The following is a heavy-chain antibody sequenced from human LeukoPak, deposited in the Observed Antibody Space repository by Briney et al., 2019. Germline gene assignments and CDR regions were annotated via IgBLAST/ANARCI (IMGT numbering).Heavy chain of an antibody. CDR1: GYTFTGYY. CDR3: ARSINGFRSQYFQH. D-gene: IGHD2-8*01. Sequence: ASVKVSCKASGYTFTGYYMHWVRQAPGQGLEWMGWINPNSGGTNYAQKFQGRVTMTRDTSISTAYMELSSLRSEDTAVYYCARSINGFRSQYFQHWGQGTLVTVSS. V-gene: IGHV1-2*02. J-gene: IGHJ1*01. CDR2: INPNSGGT.